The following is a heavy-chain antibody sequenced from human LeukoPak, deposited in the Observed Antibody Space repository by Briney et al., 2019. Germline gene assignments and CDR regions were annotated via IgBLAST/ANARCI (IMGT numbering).Heavy chain of an antibody. CDR1: GFTFSSYG. CDR3: ARERSSSGPSGTYYYMDV. J-gene: IGHJ6*03. CDR2: IWYDGSNK. V-gene: IGHV3-33*01. Sequence: GRSLRLSCAASGFTFSSYGMHWVRQAPGKGLEWVAVIWYDGSNKYYADSVKGRFTISRDNSKNTLYLQMNSLRAEDTAVYYRARERSSSGPSGTYYYMDVWGKGTTVTVSS. D-gene: IGHD6-6*01.